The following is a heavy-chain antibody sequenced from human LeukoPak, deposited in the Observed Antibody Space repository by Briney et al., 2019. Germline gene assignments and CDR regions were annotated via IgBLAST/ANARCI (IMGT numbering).Heavy chain of an antibody. Sequence: SETVSLTCAVYGGSFSGYYWSWIRQPPGKGLEWIGEINHSGSTNYDPSLKSRVSISVDSSKNQFSLKVSSVTAADTAVYYCARGSDTTAGLYWGQGTLVTVSS. J-gene: IGHJ4*02. CDR3: ARGSDTTAGLY. CDR2: INHSGST. V-gene: IGHV4-34*01. CDR1: GGSFSGYY. D-gene: IGHD6-13*01.